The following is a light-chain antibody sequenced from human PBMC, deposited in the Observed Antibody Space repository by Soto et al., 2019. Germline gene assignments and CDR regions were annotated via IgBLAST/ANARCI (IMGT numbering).Light chain of an antibody. Sequence: NVVNQTPGTLSLSQGGRATLSCSSSQSVSNNYLAWYQQKPGQAPRLLIYGASNRATGIPDRFSGGGSGTDFTLTISSLEPADFAVYYCQQRSNWPLNCGGGTKVDIK. J-gene: IGKJ4*01. CDR2: GAS. CDR1: QSVSNNY. CDR3: QQRSNWPLN. V-gene: IGKV3D-20*02.